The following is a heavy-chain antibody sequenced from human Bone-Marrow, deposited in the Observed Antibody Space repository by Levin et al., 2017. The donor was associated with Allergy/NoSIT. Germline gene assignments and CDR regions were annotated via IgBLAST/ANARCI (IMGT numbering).Heavy chain of an antibody. J-gene: IGHJ6*02. Sequence: QTGGSLRLSCAASGFTFSSQGMSWVRQAPGKGLEWLEWVSAISGSGGTTYYAESVKGRFTISRDNSKNTLYLEMNSLRGEDTAVYYCAKVLGYYGGAAMDVWGQGTTVTVSS. CDR1: GFTFSSQG. CDR2: ISGSGGTT. CDR3: AKVLGYYGGAAMDV. V-gene: IGHV3-23*01. D-gene: IGHD4-23*01.